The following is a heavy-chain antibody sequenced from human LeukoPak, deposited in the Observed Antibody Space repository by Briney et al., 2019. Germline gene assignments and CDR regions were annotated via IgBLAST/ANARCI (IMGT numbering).Heavy chain of an antibody. J-gene: IGHJ4*02. Sequence: SETLSLTCAVYGGSFSGYYWSWIRQPPGKGLEWIGEINHSGSTNYNPSLKSRVTISVHTSKNQFSLKLSSVTAADTAVYYCARWVGATYYFDYWGQGTLVTVSS. D-gene: IGHD1-26*01. CDR3: ARWVGATYYFDY. CDR2: INHSGST. V-gene: IGHV4-34*01. CDR1: GGSFSGYY.